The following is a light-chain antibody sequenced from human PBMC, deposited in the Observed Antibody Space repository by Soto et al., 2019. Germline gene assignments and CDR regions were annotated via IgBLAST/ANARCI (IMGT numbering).Light chain of an antibody. V-gene: IGKV3-15*01. CDR1: QSVNSH. J-gene: IGKJ4*01. Sequence: EIVMTQSPVTLSVSPGDRATLSCRASQSVNSHLAWYQQKPGQAPRLLIYGASTRAAVVPARFSGSGSGTEFTLTISSLQSEDFAVYYCQQYDNWPLTFGGGTKVEIK. CDR2: GAS. CDR3: QQYDNWPLT.